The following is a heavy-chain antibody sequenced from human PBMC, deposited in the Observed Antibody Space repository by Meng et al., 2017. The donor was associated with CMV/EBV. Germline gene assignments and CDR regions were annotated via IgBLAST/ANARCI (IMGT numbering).Heavy chain of an antibody. CDR2: ISSSSSYI. J-gene: IGHJ6*02. V-gene: IGHV3-21*01. CDR3: ARDGLEGPIWSGHYYYYGMDV. CDR1: GFTFSSYS. Sequence: GESLKISCAASGFTFSSYSMNWVRQAPGKGLEWVSSISSSSSYIYYADSVKDRFTISRDNAKNSLYLQMNSLRAEDTAVYYCARDGLEGPIWSGHYYYYGMDVWGQGTTVTVSS. D-gene: IGHD3-3*01.